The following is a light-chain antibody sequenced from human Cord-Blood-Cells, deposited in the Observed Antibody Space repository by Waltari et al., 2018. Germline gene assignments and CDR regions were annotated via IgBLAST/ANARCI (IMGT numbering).Light chain of an antibody. CDR3: AAWDDSLNAWV. J-gene: IGLJ3*02. CDR1: SSNIGRNT. CDR2: SNN. V-gene: IGLV1-44*01. Sequence: QSVLTQPPSASGTPGQRVTISCSGSSSNIGRNTVHWYQQLPGTAPKLLIYSNNQRPSGVPDRFSGSKSGTSASLAISGFQSEDEADYYCAAWDDSLNAWVFGGGTKLTVL.